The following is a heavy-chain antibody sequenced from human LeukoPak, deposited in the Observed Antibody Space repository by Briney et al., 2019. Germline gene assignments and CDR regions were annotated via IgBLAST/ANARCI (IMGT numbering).Heavy chain of an antibody. CDR2: ITPNGSEK. CDR3: ARDRAYKAFDY. D-gene: IGHD5-24*01. J-gene: IGHJ4*02. CDR1: GFTFISSW. Sequence: GGSLRLSCSASGFTFISSWMNWVRQAPGKGLEWVASITPNGSEKHYVDSVRGRFTISRDDDKNSVYLQMNSLRAEDTAVYYCARDRAYKAFDYWGQGNLVSVSS. V-gene: IGHV3-7*01.